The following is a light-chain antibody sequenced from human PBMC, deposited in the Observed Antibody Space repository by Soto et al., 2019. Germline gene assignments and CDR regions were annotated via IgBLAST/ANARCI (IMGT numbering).Light chain of an antibody. V-gene: IGKV3-15*01. CDR1: QSVRSS. J-gene: IGKJ4*01. Sequence: MMTQSPATLSLSPGERATLSCRASQSVRSSLAWYQQKPGQAPRLLISDASAGASGIPPRFSGSGSGTEFTLTIDRLQSADFAVSSCQQYDSWPVTVGGGTK. CDR3: QQYDSWPVT. CDR2: DAS.